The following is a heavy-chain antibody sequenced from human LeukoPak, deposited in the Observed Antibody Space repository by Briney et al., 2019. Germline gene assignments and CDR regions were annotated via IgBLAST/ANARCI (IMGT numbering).Heavy chain of an antibody. D-gene: IGHD3-22*01. CDR1: GLTFSSYG. CDR3: AKDNTMIVPNGPDY. CDR2: ISYDGSNK. V-gene: IGHV3-30*18. J-gene: IGHJ4*02. Sequence: RTGRSLRLSCAASGLTFSSYGMHWVRQAPGKGLEWVAVISYDGSNKYYADSVKGRFTISRDNSKNTLYLQMNSLRAEDTAVYYCAKDNTMIVPNGPDYWGQGTLVTVSS.